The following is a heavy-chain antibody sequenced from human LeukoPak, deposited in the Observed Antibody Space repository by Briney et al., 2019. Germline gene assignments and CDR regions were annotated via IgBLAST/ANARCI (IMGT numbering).Heavy chain of an antibody. D-gene: IGHD6-13*01. Sequence: GGSLRLSCAASGFTFSNAWMSWVRQAPGKGLEWVAVISYDGSNKYYADSVKGRFTISRDNSKNTLYLQMNSLRAEDTAVYYCARESSSRGPGWFDPWGQGTLVTVSS. CDR2: ISYDGSNK. V-gene: IGHV3-30-3*01. CDR3: ARESSSRGPGWFDP. CDR1: GFTFSNAW. J-gene: IGHJ5*02.